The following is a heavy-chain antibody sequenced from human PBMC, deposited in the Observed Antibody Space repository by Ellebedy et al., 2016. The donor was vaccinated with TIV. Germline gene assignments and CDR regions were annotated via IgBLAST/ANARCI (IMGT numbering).Heavy chain of an antibody. D-gene: IGHD3-10*01. CDR2: INPSGGST. J-gene: IGHJ6*02. Sequence: AASVKVSCKASGYTFTSYYMHWVRQAPGQGLEWMGIINPSGGSTSYAQKLQGRVTMTRDTSTSTVYMELSSLRSEDTAVYYCARGGTMVRGVITFYYYYGMDIWGQGTMVTVSS. V-gene: IGHV1-46*04. CDR3: ARGGTMVRGVITFYYYYGMDI. CDR1: GYTFTSYY.